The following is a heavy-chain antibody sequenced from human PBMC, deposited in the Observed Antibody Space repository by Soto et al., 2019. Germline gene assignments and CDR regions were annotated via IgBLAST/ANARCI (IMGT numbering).Heavy chain of an antibody. CDR1: GFTFNSYV. Sequence: PVGSLRLSCGASGFTFNSYVMTWVRQAPGEGLEWVSSISRSGRGSAYYADSVKGRFTISRDNSENTLFLQMNNLSDEDTAVYYCARGRYLDSSNYWVANRSVDHWGLGTPGTVS. CDR3: ARGRYLDSSNYWVANRSVDH. J-gene: IGHJ4*02. CDR2: ISRSGRGSA. V-gene: IGHV3-23*01. D-gene: IGHD3-22*01.